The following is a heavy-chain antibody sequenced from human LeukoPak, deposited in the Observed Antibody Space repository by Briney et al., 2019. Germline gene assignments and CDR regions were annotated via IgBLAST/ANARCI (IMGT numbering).Heavy chain of an antibody. J-gene: IGHJ4*02. CDR2: TSSSDAGT. D-gene: IGHD2-21*01. CDR3: AKAPVTSCRGAYCYPFDS. V-gene: IGHV3-23*01. Sequence: PGGSLRLSCAASRFTLSTYAMRWVPQTPGKRLEWVAATSSSDAGTYHADSVRGRFTIYRENSKNTLYLQMNSLRAEDAAVYFCAKAPVTSCRGAYCYPFDSWGQGTLVTAS. CDR1: RFTLSTYA.